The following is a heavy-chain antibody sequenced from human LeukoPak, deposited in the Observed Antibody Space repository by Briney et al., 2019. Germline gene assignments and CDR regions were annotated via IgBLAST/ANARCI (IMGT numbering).Heavy chain of an antibody. D-gene: IGHD3-22*01. CDR1: GFTFSSYA. Sequence: GGSLSLSCAASGFTFSSYAVNWVRQAPGKGLEWVSAISVSGGSTYYADSVKGRFTISRDNSKNTLYLQMSSLRAEDTAVYYCAKDPGVSGYAVYYWGEGTLVTVSS. V-gene: IGHV3-23*01. J-gene: IGHJ4*02. CDR3: AKDPGVSGYAVYY. CDR2: ISVSGGST.